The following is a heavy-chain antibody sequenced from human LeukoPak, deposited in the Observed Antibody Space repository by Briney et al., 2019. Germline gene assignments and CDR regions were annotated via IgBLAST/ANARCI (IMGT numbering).Heavy chain of an antibody. V-gene: IGHV1-3*01. D-gene: IGHD3-16*01. CDR2: INAGNGDT. CDR1: GYTFTNYI. CDR3: ARVVTRLREGAYQYDLDV. Sequence: ASVKVSCKASGYTFTNYILHWVRQAPGQRLEWMGWINAGNGDTEYSQKFQGRVTSTRDTSANTVYMDLRSLRSEDTAVYYCARVVTRLREGAYQYDLDVWGQGPTVTVSS. J-gene: IGHJ6*02.